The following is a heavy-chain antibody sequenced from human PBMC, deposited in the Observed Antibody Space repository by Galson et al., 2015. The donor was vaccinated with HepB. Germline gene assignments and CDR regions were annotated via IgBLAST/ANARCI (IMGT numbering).Heavy chain of an antibody. J-gene: IGHJ4*02. CDR3: ARDLSKGRYFDQ. Sequence: SLRLSCAASGFTFSTYGMHWVRQAPGKGLEWVAVIWYDGNNKYYTDSVKGRFTISRDNSKNTLYLQMSSLRAEDTAMYYCARDLSKGRYFDQWGQGTLVTVSS. CDR1: GFTFSTYG. D-gene: IGHD4-11*01. V-gene: IGHV3-33*01. CDR2: IWYDGNNK.